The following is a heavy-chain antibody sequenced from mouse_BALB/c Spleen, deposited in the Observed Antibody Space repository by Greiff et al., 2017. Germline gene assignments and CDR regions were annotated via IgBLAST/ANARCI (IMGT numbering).Heavy chain of an antibody. D-gene: IGHD4-1*01. Sequence: QVQLKESGAELARPGASVKLSCKASGYTFTSYWMQWVKQRPGQGLEWIGAIYPGDGDTRYTQKFKGKATLTADKSSSTAYMQLSSLASEDSAVYYCARRGGTGWYFDVWGAGTTVTVSS. CDR2: IYPGDGDT. CDR3: ARRGGTGWYFDV. CDR1: GYTFTSYW. J-gene: IGHJ1*01. V-gene: IGHV1-87*01.